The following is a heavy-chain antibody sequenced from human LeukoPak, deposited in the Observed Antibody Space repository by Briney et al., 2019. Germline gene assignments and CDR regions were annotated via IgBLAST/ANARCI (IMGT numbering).Heavy chain of an antibody. Sequence: SETLSLTCTVSGGSISSYYWSWIRQPPGKGLEWIGYIFYSGSTSYNPSLKSRGTISGDTSKNQFSLTLSSVTAADTAVYYCARHGYDISTGHNWFDPWGQGTLVTVSS. CDR3: ARHGYDISTGHNWFDP. CDR1: GGSISSYY. CDR2: IFYSGST. J-gene: IGHJ5*02. D-gene: IGHD3-9*01. V-gene: IGHV4-59*08.